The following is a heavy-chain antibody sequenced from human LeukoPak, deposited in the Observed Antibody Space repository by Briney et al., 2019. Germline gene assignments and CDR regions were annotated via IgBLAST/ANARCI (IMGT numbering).Heavy chain of an antibody. Sequence: GRSLRLSCTASGFSFSGHWMHWARQLPGEGLVWVSRISPTGSTTSYADSVKGRFTVSRDNAKNTLYLQVNNLRAEDTAVYYCARGPNSNWSGLDFWGQGTLLTVSS. CDR3: ARGPNSNWSGLDF. CDR2: ISPTGSTT. CDR1: GFSFSGHW. V-gene: IGHV3-74*01. D-gene: IGHD6-6*01. J-gene: IGHJ4*02.